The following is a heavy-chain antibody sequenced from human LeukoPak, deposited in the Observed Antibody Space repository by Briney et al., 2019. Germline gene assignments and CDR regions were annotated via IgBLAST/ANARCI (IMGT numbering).Heavy chain of an antibody. CDR1: GYTFTGDY. J-gene: IGHJ4*02. CDR3: ARGDHYDVLTGFQTPSHLSDY. D-gene: IGHD3-9*01. V-gene: IGHV1-2*02. CDR2: INPNSGGT. Sequence: ASVKVSCKASGYTFTGDYVHWVRQAPGQGLEWMGWINPNSGGTNYAQKFQGRVTMTRDRSISTAYMELSRLRSDDTAVYYCARGDHYDVLTGFQTPSHLSDYWGQGTLVTVSS.